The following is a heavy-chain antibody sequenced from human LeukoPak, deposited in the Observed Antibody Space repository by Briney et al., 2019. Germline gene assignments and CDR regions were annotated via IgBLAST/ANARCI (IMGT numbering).Heavy chain of an antibody. D-gene: IGHD5-18*01. CDR1: GYTFSGFY. V-gene: IGHV1-2*02. Sequence: ASVKVSCTASGYTFSGFYINWVRQAPGQGLEWMGWINPKNGDTHYAQDFLGRVTMTRDTSISTAYMELSRLTSDDTAVYYCARDGRLRNGYDNFYIWGQGTLVTASS. J-gene: IGHJ4*02. CDR3: ARDGRLRNGYDNFYI. CDR2: INPKNGDT.